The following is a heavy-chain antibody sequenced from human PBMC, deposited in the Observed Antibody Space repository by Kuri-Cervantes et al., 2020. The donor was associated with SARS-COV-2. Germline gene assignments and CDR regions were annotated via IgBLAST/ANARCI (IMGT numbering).Heavy chain of an antibody. J-gene: IGHJ3*01. V-gene: IGHV3-7*03. CDR1: GFIFSSYW. D-gene: IGHD3-10*01. CDR2: IKQRGNEK. CDR3: AREDSGTNDAFDF. Sequence: GESLKISCAASGFIFSSYWMSWVRQVPGKGLEWVANIKQRGNEKYYVDSVKGRFTISRDNAKNSLYLQMNSLRAEDTAVYYCAREDSGTNDAFDFWGQGATVTVSS.